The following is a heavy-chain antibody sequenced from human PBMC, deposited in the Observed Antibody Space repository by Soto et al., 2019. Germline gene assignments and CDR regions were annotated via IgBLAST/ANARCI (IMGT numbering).Heavy chain of an antibody. J-gene: IGHJ6*02. CDR2: INHSGST. CDR1: GGSFSGYY. V-gene: IGHV4-34*01. Sequence: SETLSLTCAVYGGSFSGYYWSWIRQPPGKGLEWIGEINHSGSTNYNPSLKSRVTISVDTSKNQFSLKLSSVTAADTAVYYCARLNQQQLVPRYYYYGMDVWGQGTTVTVSS. D-gene: IGHD6-13*01. CDR3: ARLNQQQLVPRYYYYGMDV.